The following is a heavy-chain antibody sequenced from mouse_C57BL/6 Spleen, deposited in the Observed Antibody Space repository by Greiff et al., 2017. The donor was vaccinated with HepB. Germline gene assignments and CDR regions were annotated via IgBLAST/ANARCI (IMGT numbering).Heavy chain of an antibody. CDR3: ARGASNSLYAMDY. D-gene: IGHD2-5*01. J-gene: IGHJ4*01. CDR2: INYDGSST. CDR1: GFTFSDYY. V-gene: IGHV5-16*01. Sequence: EVQVVESEGGLVQPGSSMKLSCTASGFTFSDYYMAWVRQVPEKGLEWVANINYDGSSTYYLDSLKSRFIISRDNAKNILYLQMSSLKSEDTATYYCARGASNSLYAMDYWGQGTSVTVSS.